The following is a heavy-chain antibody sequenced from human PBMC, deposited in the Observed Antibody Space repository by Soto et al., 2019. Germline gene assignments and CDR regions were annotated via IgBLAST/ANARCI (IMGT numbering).Heavy chain of an antibody. Sequence: EVQLVESGGGLVKPGGSLRLSCAASGFPFSSYSMNWVRQAPGKGLEWVSSISSGSSTYYADSVKGRFTISRDNSKNTLYLQMNSLRAEDTAVYYCAKDNYGDYIFDYWGQGTLVTVSS. J-gene: IGHJ4*02. V-gene: IGHV3-21*04. CDR1: GFPFSSYS. CDR3: AKDNYGDYIFDY. CDR2: ISSGSST. D-gene: IGHD4-17*01.